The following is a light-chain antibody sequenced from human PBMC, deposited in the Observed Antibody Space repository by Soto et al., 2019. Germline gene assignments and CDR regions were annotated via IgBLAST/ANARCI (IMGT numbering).Light chain of an antibody. CDR3: QQYDSLPLT. Sequence: TVMTQSPAALSVSPGDRASLSCRASQSVGGNLAWYQLKPGQSPRLLIYDASNLAAGAPSRFSGSGSGTAFTFAISGLQPDDVATYYCQQYDSLPLTFGGGTKVEIK. CDR2: DAS. J-gene: IGKJ4*01. V-gene: IGKV3-15*01. CDR1: QSVGGN.